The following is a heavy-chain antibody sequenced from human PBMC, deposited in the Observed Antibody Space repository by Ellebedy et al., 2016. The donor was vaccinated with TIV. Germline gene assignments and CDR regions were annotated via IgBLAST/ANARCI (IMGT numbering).Heavy chain of an antibody. J-gene: IGHJ4*02. CDR2: IYYSGST. CDR3: ARGTVALQRLEYFDS. V-gene: IGHV4-31*03. CDR1: GGSISSGGYY. Sequence: SETLSLXXTVSGGSISSGGYYWSWIRQHPGKGLEWIGYIYYSGSTYYNPSLKSRVTISVDTSKNQFSLKLSSVTAADTAVYYCARGTVALQRLEYFDSWGQGTLVIVSS. D-gene: IGHD6-19*01.